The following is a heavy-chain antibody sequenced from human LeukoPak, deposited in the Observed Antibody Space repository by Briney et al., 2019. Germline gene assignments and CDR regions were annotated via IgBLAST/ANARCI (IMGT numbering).Heavy chain of an antibody. V-gene: IGHV3-23*01. Sequence: GGSLRLSCAASEFTFSSYAMSWVRQAPGKGLEWVSGISGSGDYTYYTDSVKGRFTISRDNSKNTLYLQMNSLRAEDTAVYYCAKVDCGGRRCWYYFDYWGQGTLVTVSS. CDR1: EFTFSSYA. CDR3: AKVDCGGRRCWYYFDY. CDR2: ISGSGDYT. D-gene: IGHD2-15*01. J-gene: IGHJ4*02.